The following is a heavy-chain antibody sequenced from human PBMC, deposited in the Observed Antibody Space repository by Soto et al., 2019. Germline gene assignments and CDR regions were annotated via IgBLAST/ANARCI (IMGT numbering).Heavy chain of an antibody. Sequence: SETLSLTCAVSGGSISSSNWWSWVRQPQGRGLEWIGEIYHSGSTNYNPSPNSRVTISVDKSKNKFSLKLSSVTAADSAVYYCARVRITVGGVSTLYYFDYWGQGTLVTVSS. CDR2: IYHSGST. D-gene: IGHD3-16*01. CDR1: GGSISSSNW. J-gene: IGHJ4*02. V-gene: IGHV4-4*02. CDR3: ARVRITVGGVSTLYYFDY.